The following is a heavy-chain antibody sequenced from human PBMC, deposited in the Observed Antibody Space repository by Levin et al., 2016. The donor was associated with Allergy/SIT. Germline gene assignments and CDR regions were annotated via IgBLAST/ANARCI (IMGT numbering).Heavy chain of an antibody. J-gene: IGHJ6*02. Sequence: ASVKVSCKASGYTFTSYGISWVRQAPGQGLEWMGWISAYNGNTNYAQKLQGRVTMTTDTSTSTAYMELRSLRSDDTAVYYCARELDYGSGSYVTYGMDVWGQGTTVTVSS. CDR1: GYTFTSYG. CDR3: ARELDYGSGSYVTYGMDV. CDR2: ISAYNGNT. V-gene: IGHV1-18*01. D-gene: IGHD3-10*01.